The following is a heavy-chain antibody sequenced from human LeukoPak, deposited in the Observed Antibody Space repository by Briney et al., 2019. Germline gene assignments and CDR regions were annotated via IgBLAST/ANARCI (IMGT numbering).Heavy chain of an antibody. CDR3: ARGPGDYYDSSGYYYFDY. Sequence: SVKVSCKASGGTFSSYAISWVRQAPGQGLEWMGGIIPIFGTANYAQKFQGRVTITADESTSTAYVELSSLRSEDTAVYYCARGPGDYYDSSGYYYFDYWGQGTLVTVSS. CDR1: GGTFSSYA. V-gene: IGHV1-69*13. D-gene: IGHD3-22*01. J-gene: IGHJ4*02. CDR2: IIPIFGTA.